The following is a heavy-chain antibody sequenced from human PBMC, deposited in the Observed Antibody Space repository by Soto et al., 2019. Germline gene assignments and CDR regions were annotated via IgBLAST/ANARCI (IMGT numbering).Heavy chain of an antibody. CDR2: ISTFNGKT. V-gene: IGHV1-18*01. CDR1: RYTSTSHG. D-gene: IGHD1-26*01. J-gene: IGHJ3*01. Sequence: QVQLVQSGGDVKTPGASVKVSCTTFRYTSTSHGIAWVRQAPGQGLEWMGWISTFNGKTDYAQKFQGRVTMTADTLTSTVHMELRSLRSDDTAVYYCARLLTEGATFREDAFDLWGQGTKVTVSS. CDR3: ARLLTEGATFREDAFDL.